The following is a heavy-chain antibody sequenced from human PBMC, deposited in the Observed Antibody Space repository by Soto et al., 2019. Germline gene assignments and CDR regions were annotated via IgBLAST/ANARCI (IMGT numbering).Heavy chain of an antibody. CDR1: GGSISSGDYY. Sequence: PSETLSLTCTVSGGSISSGDYYWSWIRQPPGKGLEWIGYIYYSGSTYYNPSLKSRVTISVDTSKNQFSLKLSSVTAADTAVYYCARDFPWSGYSDYYGMDVWGQGATVTVSS. CDR2: IYYSGST. J-gene: IGHJ6*02. V-gene: IGHV4-30-4*01. CDR3: ARDFPWSGYSDYYGMDV. D-gene: IGHD3-3*01.